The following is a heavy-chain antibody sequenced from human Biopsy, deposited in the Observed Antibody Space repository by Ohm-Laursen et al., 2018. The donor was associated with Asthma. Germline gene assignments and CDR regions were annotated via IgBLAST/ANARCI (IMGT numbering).Heavy chain of an antibody. CDR1: GFTFSSYW. Sequence: GSLRLSCAASGFTFSSYWMSWVRQAPGKGLEWVAYISSRGSNIFYADSVKGRFTISRDNAKKSLFLEMNSLKVEDTAVYFCARGYSTSWYFGYWGQGTLVTVSS. CDR2: ISSRGSNI. D-gene: IGHD6-13*01. CDR3: ARGYSTSWYFGY. V-gene: IGHV3-11*01. J-gene: IGHJ4*02.